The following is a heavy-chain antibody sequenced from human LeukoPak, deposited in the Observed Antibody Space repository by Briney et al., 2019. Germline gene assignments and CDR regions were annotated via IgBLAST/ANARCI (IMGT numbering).Heavy chain of an antibody. J-gene: IGHJ5*02. Sequence: ASVKVSCKAPGGTFSSYAISWVRQAPGQGLEWMGRIIPILGIANYAQKFQGRVTITADKSTSTAYMELSSLRSEDTAVYYCARGYSYGGFDPWGQGTLVTVSS. V-gene: IGHV1-69*04. D-gene: IGHD5-18*01. CDR3: ARGYSYGGFDP. CDR1: GGTFSSYA. CDR2: IIPILGIA.